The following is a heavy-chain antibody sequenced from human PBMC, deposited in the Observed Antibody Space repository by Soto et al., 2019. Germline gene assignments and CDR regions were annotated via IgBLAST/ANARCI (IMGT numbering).Heavy chain of an antibody. CDR1: GGSISSYY. CDR3: AREGYSGSSGFDY. Sequence: PSETLSLTCTVSGGSISSYYWSWIRQPPGKGLEWIGYIYYSGITNYNPSLKSRVTISVDTSKNQFSLKVSSVTAADTAVYYCAREGYSGSSGFDYWGQGTLVTVSS. V-gene: IGHV4-59*01. CDR2: IYYSGIT. J-gene: IGHJ4*02. D-gene: IGHD1-26*01.